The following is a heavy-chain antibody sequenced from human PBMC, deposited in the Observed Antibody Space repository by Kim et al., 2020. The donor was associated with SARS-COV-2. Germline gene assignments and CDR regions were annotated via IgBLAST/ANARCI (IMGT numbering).Heavy chain of an antibody. CDR2: IIYSANS. CDR1: GGSFSGDS. J-gene: IGHJ5*02. D-gene: IGHD2-21*01. Sequence: SETLSLTCTVSGGSFSGDSYSWIRQRPRTGLEWVWIIYIIYSANSNYNPTRRIRIFISVYTTKNHFYLRIVSVTAAAAAYCSCAGGRGCGWDWFGPWCQG. V-gene: IGHV4-34*01. CDR3: AGGRGCGWDWFGP.